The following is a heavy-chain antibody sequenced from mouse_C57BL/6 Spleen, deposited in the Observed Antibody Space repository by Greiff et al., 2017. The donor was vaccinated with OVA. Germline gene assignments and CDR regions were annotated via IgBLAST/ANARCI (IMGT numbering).Heavy chain of an antibody. CDR3: ARRDGY. V-gene: IGHV5-6*01. CDR2: ISSGGSYT. J-gene: IGHJ2*01. CDR1: GFTFSSYG. Sequence: EVQGVESGGDLVKPGGSLKLSCAASGFTFSSYGMSWVRQTPDKRLEWVATISSGGSYTYYPASVKGRFTISRDNAKNTLYLQMSSLKSEDTAMYYCARRDGYWGQGTTLTVSS.